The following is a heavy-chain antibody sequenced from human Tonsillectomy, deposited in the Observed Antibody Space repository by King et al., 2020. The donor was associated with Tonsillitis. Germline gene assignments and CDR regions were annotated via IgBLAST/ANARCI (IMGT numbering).Heavy chain of an antibody. V-gene: IGHV5-10-1*03. Sequence: VQLVQSGEEVKKPGESLRISCKGSGYTFTNYWITWVRQMPGKGLEWMGRIDPSDSQTNYSPSFQGHVTISIDKSISTAYLQWSSLKASDTAIYYCARSHNGSYDYWGQGTLVTVSS. CDR2: IDPSDSQT. D-gene: IGHD1-26*01. CDR3: ARSHNGSYDY. J-gene: IGHJ4*02. CDR1: GYTFTNYW.